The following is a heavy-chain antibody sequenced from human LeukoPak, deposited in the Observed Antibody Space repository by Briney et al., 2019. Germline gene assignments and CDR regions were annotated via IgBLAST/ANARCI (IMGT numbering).Heavy chain of an antibody. Sequence: PSETLSLTCAVYGGSFGGSLNGYYWSWIRQPPGKGLEWIGEINHSGSTNYNPSLKSRVTISVDTSKNQFSLKLSSVTAADTAVYYCARLGTTVSPRDAFDIWGQGTMVTVSS. CDR2: INHSGST. CDR3: ARLGTTVSPRDAFDI. V-gene: IGHV4-34*01. D-gene: IGHD4-17*01. J-gene: IGHJ3*02. CDR1: GGSFGGSLNGYY.